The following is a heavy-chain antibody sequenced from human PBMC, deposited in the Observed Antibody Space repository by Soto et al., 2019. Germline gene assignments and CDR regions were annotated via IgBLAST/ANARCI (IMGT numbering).Heavy chain of an antibody. CDR1: GFTVSSNY. V-gene: IGHV3-23*01. CDR2: ISGSGGNT. CDR3: VRGSSYVSGTWYNVGWFAP. J-gene: IGHJ5*02. Sequence: GGSLRLSCAASGFTVSSNYMSWVRQAPGKGLEWVSVISGSGGNTYYADFVKGRFTISRDNSKNTLYLEMNSLRAEDTAIYYCVRGSSYVSGTWYNVGWFAPWGQGTLVTVSS. D-gene: IGHD3-10*01.